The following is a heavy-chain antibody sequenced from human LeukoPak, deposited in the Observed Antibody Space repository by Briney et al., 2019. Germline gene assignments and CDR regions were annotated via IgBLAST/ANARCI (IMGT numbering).Heavy chain of an antibody. CDR3: ASSYSGSPEKFVN. J-gene: IGHJ4*02. D-gene: IGHD1-26*01. CDR2: IIPILGIA. CDR1: GGTFSSYA. Sequence: ASVKVSCKASGGTFSSYAISWVRQAPGQGLEWMGRIIPILGIANYAQKFQGRVTITADKSTSTAYMELSSLRSEDTAVYYCASSYSGSPEKFVNWGQGTLVTVSS. V-gene: IGHV1-69*04.